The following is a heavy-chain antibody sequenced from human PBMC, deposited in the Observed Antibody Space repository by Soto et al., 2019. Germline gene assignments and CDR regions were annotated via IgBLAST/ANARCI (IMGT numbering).Heavy chain of an antibody. CDR1: GFTFSSYD. CDR2: ISSNGGTT. V-gene: IGHV3-64*01. J-gene: IGHJ4*02. D-gene: IGHD3-10*01. Sequence: EVQLAESGGGMVQPGGSLRLSCVASGFTFSSYDMHWVRQAPGKGLEYVSSISSNGGTTYYGNSVKGRFTISRDNSKNTLYLQMGNLRAKDMAVYYCVRRVSGTYVYWGQRSVVTVSS. CDR3: VRRVSGTYVY.